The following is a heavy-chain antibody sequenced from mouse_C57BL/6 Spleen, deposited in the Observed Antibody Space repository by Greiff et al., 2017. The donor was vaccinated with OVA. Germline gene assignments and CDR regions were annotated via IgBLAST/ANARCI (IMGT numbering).Heavy chain of an antibody. J-gene: IGHJ1*03. V-gene: IGHV1-15*01. D-gene: IGHD1-1*01. Sequence: LVESGAELVRPGASVTLSCKASGYTFTDYEMHWVKQTPVHGLEWIGAIDPETGGTAYNQKFKGKAILTADKSSSTAYMELRSLTSEDSAVYYCTRFGSPYWYFDVWGTGTTVTVSS. CDR1: GYTFTDYE. CDR3: TRFGSPYWYFDV. CDR2: IDPETGGT.